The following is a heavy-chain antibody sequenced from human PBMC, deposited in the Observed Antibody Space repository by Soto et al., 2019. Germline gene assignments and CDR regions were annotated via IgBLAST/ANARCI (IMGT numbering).Heavy chain of an antibody. V-gene: IGHV4-39*01. J-gene: IGHJ4*02. CDR3: ARQDIVATVPFDY. D-gene: IGHD5-12*01. CDR2: IYYSGST. CDR1: GGSISSSSYH. Sequence: SETLSLTCTVSGGSISSSSYHWGWIRHPPGKGLEWIGSIYYSGSTYYNPSLKSRVTISVDTSKNQFSLKLSSVTAADTAVYYCARQDIVATVPFDYWGQGTLVTVSS.